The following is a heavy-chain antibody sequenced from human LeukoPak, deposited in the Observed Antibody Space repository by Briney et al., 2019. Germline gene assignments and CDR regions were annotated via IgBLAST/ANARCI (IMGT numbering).Heavy chain of an antibody. CDR2: IYYSGST. CDR3: ARQGRGIVGPYLDY. V-gene: IGHV4-39*01. CDR1: GGSISSSSYH. D-gene: IGHD1-26*01. J-gene: IGHJ4*02. Sequence: PSETLSLTCTVSGGSISSSSYHWGWIRQPPGKGLEWIGSIYYSGSTDYNPSLMSRVTMSVDTSKNQFSMNLTYVTAADTAVYFCARQGRGIVGPYLDYWGQGTLVTVSS.